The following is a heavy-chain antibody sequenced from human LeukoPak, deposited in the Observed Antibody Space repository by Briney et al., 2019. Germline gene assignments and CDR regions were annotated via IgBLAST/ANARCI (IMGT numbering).Heavy chain of an antibody. CDR2: SNPTGGRT. CDR1: GHTFNTYY. J-gene: IGHJ4*02. CDR3: TRELGGSYNDF. D-gene: IGHD1-26*01. V-gene: IGHV1-46*02. Sequence: ASVKVSCKASGHTFNTYYMHWVRQAPGQGLEWMGVSNPTGGRTTYAQEFQGRISMTRDTSTSTVYMELSSLKSEDTAMYYCTRELGGSYNDFWGQGTLVTVSS.